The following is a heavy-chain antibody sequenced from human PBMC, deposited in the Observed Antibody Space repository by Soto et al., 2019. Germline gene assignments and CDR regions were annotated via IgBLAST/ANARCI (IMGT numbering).Heavy chain of an antibody. V-gene: IGHV3-23*01. D-gene: IGHD1-1*01. CDR1: GFTVSSYV. CDR2: ISGSGGST. CDR3: AKVNSWNPREYYFDY. Sequence: HPGGSLRLSCAASGFTVSSYVMSWVRQATGKGLEWVSAISGSGGSTYYADSVKGRFTISRDNSKNTLYLQMNSLRAEDTAVYYCAKVNSWNPREYYFDYWGQGTLVTVSS. J-gene: IGHJ4*02.